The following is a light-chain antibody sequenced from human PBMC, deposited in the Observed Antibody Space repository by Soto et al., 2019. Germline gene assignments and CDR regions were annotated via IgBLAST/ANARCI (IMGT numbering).Light chain of an antibody. V-gene: IGKV3-20*01. Sequence: EIVLTQSPGTLSLSPGERATLSCRASQSVSSSYLAWYQQKPGQAPRLLIYGASSRATGIPDRFSGSGSGTDCTLTISRREPEEFAVYSCPQPINEAPTFGAGTKVDIK. CDR2: GAS. J-gene: IGKJ4*01. CDR3: PQPINEAPT. CDR1: QSVSSSY.